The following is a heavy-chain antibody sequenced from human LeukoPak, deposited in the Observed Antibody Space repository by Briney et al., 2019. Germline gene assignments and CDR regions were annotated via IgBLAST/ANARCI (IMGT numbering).Heavy chain of an antibody. CDR1: GFTFSSYA. V-gene: IGHV3-23*01. D-gene: IGHD6-25*01. CDR2: ISGSGGST. Sequence: GGSLRLSCAASGFTFSSYAMSWVRQAPGKGLEWVSAISGSGGSTYYADSVKSRFTISRDNSKNTLYLQMNSLRAEDTAVYYCAKRRFVAAAGLVEYYFDYWGQGTLVTVSS. J-gene: IGHJ4*02. CDR3: AKRRFVAAAGLVEYYFDY.